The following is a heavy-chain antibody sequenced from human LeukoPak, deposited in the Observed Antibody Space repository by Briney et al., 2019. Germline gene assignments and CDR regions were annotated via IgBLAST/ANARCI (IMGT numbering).Heavy chain of an antibody. CDR3: AKGGYYDSSGYSPLFDY. J-gene: IGHJ4*02. CDR2: ISWNSGSI. CDR1: GFTFDDYA. V-gene: IGHV3-9*01. D-gene: IGHD3-22*01. Sequence: TGRSLRLSCAASGFTFDDYAMHWVRQAPGKGLEWVSGISWNSGSIGYADSVKGRFTISRDNAKNSLYLQMNSLGAEDTALYYCAKGGYYDSSGYSPLFDYWDQGTLVTVSS.